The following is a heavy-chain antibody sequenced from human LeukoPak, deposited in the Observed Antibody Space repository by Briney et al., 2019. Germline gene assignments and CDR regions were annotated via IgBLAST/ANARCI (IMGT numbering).Heavy chain of an antibody. CDR3: VRGSGGYDPLAFDS. Sequence: PGGSLRLSCAASGYTFGSYSTNWIRQAPGKGLEWISYISRTGTSIYYADSVKGRFTISRDNPKNSLYLQMNSLRAEDTAVYHCVRGSGGYDPLAFDSWGQGTLVTVSS. CDR1: GYTFGSYS. V-gene: IGHV3-48*04. CDR2: ISRTGTSI. J-gene: IGHJ4*02. D-gene: IGHD5-12*01.